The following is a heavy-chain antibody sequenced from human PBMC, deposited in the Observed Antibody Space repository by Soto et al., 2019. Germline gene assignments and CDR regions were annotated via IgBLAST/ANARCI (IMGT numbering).Heavy chain of an antibody. V-gene: IGHV3-23*01. Sequence: EVQLLESGGGLVQPGGSLRLSCAASGFTFSSYAMSWVRQAPGKGLEWVSAISGSGGSTYYADSVKGRFTISRDNSKNPLYLELNSLTGEDTAVYYCAKALSYCSSTSCPPDGMDVWGQGTTVTVSS. D-gene: IGHD2-2*01. CDR1: GFTFSSYA. CDR2: ISGSGGST. J-gene: IGHJ6*02. CDR3: AKALSYCSSTSCPPDGMDV.